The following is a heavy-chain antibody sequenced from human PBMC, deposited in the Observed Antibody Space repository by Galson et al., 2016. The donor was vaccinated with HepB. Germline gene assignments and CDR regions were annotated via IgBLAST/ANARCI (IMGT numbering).Heavy chain of an antibody. D-gene: IGHD6-19*01. CDR1: GFSLNTNGMG. J-gene: IGHJ1*01. V-gene: IGHV2-5*02. CDR2: IYWDDDK. Sequence: PALVKPTQTLTLTCTFSGFSLNTNGMGVGCIRQPPGKALEWLALIYWDDDKRYNPSLKNRLTITKDSSKAQVVLTMTNMDPVDTATYYCAHFFYTTGWYGEYFQHWGQGTLVTVSS. CDR3: AHFFYTTGWYGEYFQH.